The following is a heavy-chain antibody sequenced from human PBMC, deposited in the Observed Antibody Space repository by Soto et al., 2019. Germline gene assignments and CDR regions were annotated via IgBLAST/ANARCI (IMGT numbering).Heavy chain of an antibody. CDR1: GYTFTSYY. D-gene: IGHD3-22*01. V-gene: IGHV1-46*01. J-gene: IGHJ4*02. CDR2: INPSGGST. Sequence: ASVKVSCKASGYTFTSYYMHWVRQAPGQGLEWMGIINPSGGSTSHAQKFQGRVTMTRDTSTSTVYMELGSLRSEDTAVYYCASERGYYYDSSGYSVDYWGQGTLVTVSS. CDR3: ASERGYYYDSSGYSVDY.